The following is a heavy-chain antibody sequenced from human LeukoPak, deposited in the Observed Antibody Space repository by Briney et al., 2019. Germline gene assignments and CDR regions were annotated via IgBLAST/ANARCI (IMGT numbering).Heavy chain of an antibody. V-gene: IGHV3-74*01. CDR3: VRDKISGWFVDQ. CDR2: ISSDGSNT. J-gene: IGHJ4*02. CDR1: GFTFSTYW. D-gene: IGHD6-19*01. Sequence: QAGRSLRLSCAASGFTFSTYWMHWVRQAPGKGPVWVSRISSDGSNTIYADSVKGRFTISRDNAKNTLYLQMNSLRAEDAAVYYCVRDKISGWFVDQWGQGTLVTVSS.